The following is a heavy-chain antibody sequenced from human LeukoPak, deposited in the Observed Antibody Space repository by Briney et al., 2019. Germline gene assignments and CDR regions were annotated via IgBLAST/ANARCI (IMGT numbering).Heavy chain of an antibody. CDR1: GGSISSHY. D-gene: IGHD3-16*01. CDR3: RRFTYDYMAFDI. J-gene: IGHJ3*02. CDR2: IYYTWST. Sequence: SETLSLTCIVSGGSISSHYWSWIRQPPGKGLEWIGYIYYTWSTYYTLSLKSRVTISVDTSKTQFSLRLSSVTAADAAVYYYRRFTYDYMAFDIWRQGTMVTVSS. V-gene: IGHV4-59*11.